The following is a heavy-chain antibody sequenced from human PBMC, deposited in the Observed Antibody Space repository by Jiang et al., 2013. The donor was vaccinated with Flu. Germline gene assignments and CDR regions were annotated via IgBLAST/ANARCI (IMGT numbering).Heavy chain of an antibody. J-gene: IGHJ6*04. CDR3: ARPGKQSPMDV. V-gene: IGHV4-39*01. Sequence: GLVKPSETLSLTCTVSGGSISIRNYYWGWIRQPPGKGLEWIGSIYYSGSTYYNPSLKSRVTISVDTSKNQFSLKLSSVTAADTAVYYCARPGKQSPMDVWGKGTTVTVSS. CDR2: IYYSGST. CDR1: GGSISIRNYY. D-gene: IGHD6-19*01.